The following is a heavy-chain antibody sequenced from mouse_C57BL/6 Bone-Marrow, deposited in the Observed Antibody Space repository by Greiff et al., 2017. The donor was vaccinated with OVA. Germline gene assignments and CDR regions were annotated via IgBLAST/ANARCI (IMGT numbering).Heavy chain of an antibody. J-gene: IGHJ4*01. Sequence: QVQLQQSGPGLVQPSQSLSITCTVSGFSLTSYGVHWVRQSPGKGLEWLGVIWSGGSTDYNAAFISRLSISKDNSKSQVFFKMNSLQADDTAIYYCARKTDYYGSPYAMDYWGQGTSVTVSS. D-gene: IGHD1-1*01. CDR1: GFSLTSYG. V-gene: IGHV2-2*01. CDR2: IWSGGST. CDR3: ARKTDYYGSPYAMDY.